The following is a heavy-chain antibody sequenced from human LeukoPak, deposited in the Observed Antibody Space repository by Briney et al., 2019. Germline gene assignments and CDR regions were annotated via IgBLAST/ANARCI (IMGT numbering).Heavy chain of an antibody. CDR2: INPNSGGT. J-gene: IGHJ5*02. Sequence: ASVKVSCKASGGTFSSYAISWVRQAPGQGLEWMGWINPNSGGTNYAQKFQGRVTMTRDTSISTAYMELSRLRSDDTAVYYCARDRTGFDPWGQGTLVTVSS. CDR3: ARDRTGFDP. V-gene: IGHV1-2*02. CDR1: GGTFSSYA.